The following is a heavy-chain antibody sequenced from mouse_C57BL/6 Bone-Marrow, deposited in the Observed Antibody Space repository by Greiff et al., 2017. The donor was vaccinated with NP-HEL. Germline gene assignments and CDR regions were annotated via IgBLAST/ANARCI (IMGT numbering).Heavy chain of an antibody. CDR2: INPNNGGT. Sequence: EVQLQQSGPELVKPGASVKISCKASGYTFTDYYMNWVKQSHGKSLEWIGDINPNNGGTSYNQKFTGKATLTVDKSSSTAYMELRSLTSEDSAVYYCARKEALYYYGSNHWYFDVWGTGTTVTVSS. CDR1: GYTFTDYY. CDR3: ARKEALYYYGSNHWYFDV. J-gene: IGHJ1*03. V-gene: IGHV1-26*01. D-gene: IGHD1-1*01.